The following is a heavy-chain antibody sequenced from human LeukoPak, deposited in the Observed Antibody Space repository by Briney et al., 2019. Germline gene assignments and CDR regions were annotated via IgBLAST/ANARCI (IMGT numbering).Heavy chain of an antibody. V-gene: IGHV3-30-3*02. J-gene: IGHJ4*02. CDR2: ISYDGSNK. D-gene: IGHD3-9*01. Sequence: GRSLRLSCAASGFTFSSYSMHWVRQAPGKGLEWVAVISYDGSNKYFADSVKGRFTISRDNSKNTLYLQMNSLRAEDTAVYYCAKRGSDVLRYFESDWGQGTLVTVSS. CDR1: GFTFSSYS. CDR3: AKRGSDVLRYFESD.